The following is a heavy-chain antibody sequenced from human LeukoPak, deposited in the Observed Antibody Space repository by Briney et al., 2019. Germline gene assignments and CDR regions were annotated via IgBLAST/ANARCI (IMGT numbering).Heavy chain of an antibody. J-gene: IGHJ4*02. V-gene: IGHV1-69*05. Sequence: GASVKVSCKASGGTFSSYAISWVRQATGQGLEWMGGIIPIFGTANYAQKFQGRVTITTDESTSTAYMELSSLRSEDTAVYYCARVKMGATSEYFDYWGQGTLVTVSS. CDR2: IIPIFGTA. D-gene: IGHD1-26*01. CDR3: ARVKMGATSEYFDY. CDR1: GGTFSSYA.